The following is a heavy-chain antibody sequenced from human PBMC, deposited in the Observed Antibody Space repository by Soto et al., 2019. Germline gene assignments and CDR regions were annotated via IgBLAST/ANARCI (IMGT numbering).Heavy chain of an antibody. CDR2: ISGSGGYI. V-gene: IGHV3-21*01. D-gene: IGHD6-13*01. CDR1: GFTFSSYS. J-gene: IGHJ4*02. Sequence: VGSLRLSGEGSGFTFSSYSMNWVRQAPGKGLEWVSSISGSGGYIYYADSVKGRFTISRDNAKNSLYLQMTSLRDEDTALYYCARDRQSTPWYAADYWGQGSLVTVSS. CDR3: ARDRQSTPWYAADY.